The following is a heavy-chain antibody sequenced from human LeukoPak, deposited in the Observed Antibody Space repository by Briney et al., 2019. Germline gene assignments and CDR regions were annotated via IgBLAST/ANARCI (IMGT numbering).Heavy chain of an antibody. CDR2: ISAYNGNT. V-gene: IGHV1-18*01. Sequence: ASVKVSSTASVYTFTSYGISWVRQAPGQGLEWMGWISAYNGNTNYAQKLQGRVTMTTDTSTSTAYMELRSLRSDDTAVYYCARDNTSGYYDSSGYSPADYWGQGTLVTVSS. CDR1: VYTFTSYG. J-gene: IGHJ4*02. D-gene: IGHD3-22*01. CDR3: ARDNTSGYYDSSGYSPADY.